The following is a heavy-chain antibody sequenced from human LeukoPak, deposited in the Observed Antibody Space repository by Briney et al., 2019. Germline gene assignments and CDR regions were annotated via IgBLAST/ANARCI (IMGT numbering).Heavy chain of an antibody. CDR3: ARDSGTYSSSRYDHFDY. CDR2: INPNSGDT. J-gene: IGHJ4*02. D-gene: IGHD6-13*01. Sequence: GASVKVSCTASGYTFTAYYVHWVRQAPGQGLEWMGRINPNSGDTNYAQKFQGRVTMTRDTSISTAYMELSRLTSDDTAVYYCARDSGTYSSSRYDHFDYWGQGTLVTVSS. V-gene: IGHV1-2*06. CDR1: GYTFTAYY.